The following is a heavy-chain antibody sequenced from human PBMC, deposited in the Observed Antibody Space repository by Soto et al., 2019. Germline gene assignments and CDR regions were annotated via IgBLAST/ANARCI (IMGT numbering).Heavy chain of an antibody. CDR1: GYTFTSYD. D-gene: IGHD3-3*01. Sequence: QVQLVQSGAEVKKPGASVKVSCKASGYTFTSYDINWVRQATGQGLEWMGWMNPNSGNTGYAQKFQGRVTMTRNTSISTAYRELSSLRSEDTAVYYCARANYDFWSGYRLYAPHYFDYWGQGTLVTVSS. V-gene: IGHV1-8*01. J-gene: IGHJ4*02. CDR3: ARANYDFWSGYRLYAPHYFDY. CDR2: MNPNSGNT.